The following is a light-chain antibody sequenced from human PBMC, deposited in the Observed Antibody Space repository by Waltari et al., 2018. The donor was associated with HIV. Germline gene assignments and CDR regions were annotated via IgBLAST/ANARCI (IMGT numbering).Light chain of an antibody. Sequence: DIQMTQSPSSLSASVGARVTLSCRSSQHIDTYVDWFQQKPGKAPKLLIFAASTLQDGVPSRFTGSRFGTDFILTITNLQPEDLATYFCQQSYTTPRTFGQGTRVEI. CDR1: QHIDTY. CDR3: QQSYTTPRT. V-gene: IGKV1-39*01. CDR2: AAS. J-gene: IGKJ1*01.